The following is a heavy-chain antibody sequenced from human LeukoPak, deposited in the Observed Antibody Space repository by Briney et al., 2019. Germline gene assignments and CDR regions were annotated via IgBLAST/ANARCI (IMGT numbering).Heavy chain of an antibody. CDR2: IWYDGSNK. V-gene: IGHV3-33*06. CDR3: AKDRWTTVTTWLFDY. CDR1: GFTFSSYG. D-gene: IGHD4-17*01. Sequence: GGSLRLSCAASGFTFSSYGMHWVRQAPGKGLEWVAVIWYDGSNKYYADSVKGRFTISRDNSKNTLYLQMNSLRAEDTAVYYCAKDRWTTVTTWLFDYWGQGTLVTVSS. J-gene: IGHJ4*02.